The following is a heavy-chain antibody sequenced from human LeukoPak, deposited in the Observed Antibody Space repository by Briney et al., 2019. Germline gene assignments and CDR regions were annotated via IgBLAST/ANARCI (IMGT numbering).Heavy chain of an antibody. Sequence: SETLSLTCTVSGGSISTSSYYWGWVRQPPGKGLEWIGNIFYSGSTYYSPSLKSRVTISLDTSRNQFSLKLNSVTAVDTAVYYCARKPDSRNWFDPWGQGTLVIVSS. CDR2: IFYSGST. D-gene: IGHD1-14*01. CDR3: ARKPDSRNWFDP. V-gene: IGHV4-39*07. CDR1: GGSISTSSYY. J-gene: IGHJ5*02.